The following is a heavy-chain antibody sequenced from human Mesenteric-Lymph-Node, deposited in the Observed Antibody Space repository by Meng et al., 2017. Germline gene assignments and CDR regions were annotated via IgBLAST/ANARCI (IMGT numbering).Heavy chain of an antibody. Sequence: QVQLQESGAGLGKPSDTLSHPSTVSGGSISSHYWSWIRQPAGKGLEWIGRSYSSGNTNYNPSLKSRVTMSVDTSKNQFSLKLNSVTAADTAVYYCARGHPRMSGSYGWFDPWGQGSLVTVSS. D-gene: IGHD1-26*01. CDR1: GGSISSHY. CDR3: ARGHPRMSGSYGWFDP. CDR2: SYSSGNT. J-gene: IGHJ5*02. V-gene: IGHV4-4*07.